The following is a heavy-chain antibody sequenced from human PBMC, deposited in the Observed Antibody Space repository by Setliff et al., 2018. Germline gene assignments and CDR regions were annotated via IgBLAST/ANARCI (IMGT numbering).Heavy chain of an antibody. V-gene: IGHV1-2*07. CDR1: GYTFTDYC. Sequence: ASVKVSCKASGYTFTDYCLHWLRQAPGQGLEWMGWINPDSGETVYAHKFQGKIIMTRDTSVSTAYVDVMSDDAAVYYCARQLIGVTDGTFDPWGQGTLVTVSS. CDR3: ARQLIGVTDGTFDP. D-gene: IGHD1-1*01. CDR2: INPDSGET. J-gene: IGHJ5*02.